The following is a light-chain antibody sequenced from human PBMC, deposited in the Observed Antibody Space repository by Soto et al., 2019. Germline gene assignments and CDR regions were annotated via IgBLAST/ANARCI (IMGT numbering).Light chain of an antibody. CDR3: QQYNNWPPPLT. J-gene: IGKJ4*01. CDR1: QSVSSN. CDR2: GAS. Sequence: EIVMTQSPATLSVSPGERATLSCRASQSVSSNLAWYQQKPGQAPRLLIYGASTRATGIPARFSGSGSGTESTLPIRSLQSEDFAVYYCQQYNNWPPPLTFGGGTKVEIK. V-gene: IGKV3-15*01.